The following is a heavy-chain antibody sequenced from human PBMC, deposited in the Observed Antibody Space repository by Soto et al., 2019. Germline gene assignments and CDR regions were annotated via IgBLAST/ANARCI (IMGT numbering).Heavy chain of an antibody. CDR1: GFTFISYA. D-gene: IGHD6-25*01. CDR3: ARDRGSPDY. Sequence: GGSFSLSCVASGFTFISYAMHWVRQAPGKGLEWVAVISYDGTDAYYADSMKGRFTIARDNSKSTLYLQMNSLRAEDTAVYYCARDRGSPDYWGQGTLVTVSS. CDR2: ISYDGTDA. J-gene: IGHJ4*02. V-gene: IGHV3-30-3*01.